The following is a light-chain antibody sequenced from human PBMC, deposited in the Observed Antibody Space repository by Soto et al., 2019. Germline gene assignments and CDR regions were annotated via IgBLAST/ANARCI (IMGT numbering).Light chain of an antibody. CDR2: AAS. V-gene: IGKV1-39*01. Sequence: DIQMTQSPSSLSASVGDRVTITCRASQSISNYLNLYQQKPGKAPKLLIYAASSMQSGVPSRFSGSGSETDFTLTISSLQPDDSATYYCQQSFSPLWTFGQGTKVEV. CDR1: QSISNY. CDR3: QQSFSPLWT. J-gene: IGKJ1*01.